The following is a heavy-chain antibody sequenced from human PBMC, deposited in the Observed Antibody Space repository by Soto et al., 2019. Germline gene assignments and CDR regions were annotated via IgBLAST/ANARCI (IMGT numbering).Heavy chain of an antibody. CDR2: IYYSGST. CDR1: GGSISSYY. CDR3: ARGLYSSGGRRGVYYFDY. J-gene: IGHJ4*02. Sequence: SETLSLTCTVSGGSISSYYWSWIRQPPGKGLEWIGYIYYSGSTNYNPSLKSRVTISVDTSKNQFSLKLSSVTAADTAVYYCARGLYSSGGRRGVYYFDYWGQGTLVTVSS. D-gene: IGHD6-19*01. V-gene: IGHV4-59*01.